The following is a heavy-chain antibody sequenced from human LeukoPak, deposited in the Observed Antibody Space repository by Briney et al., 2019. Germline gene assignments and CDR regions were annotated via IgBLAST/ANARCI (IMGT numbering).Heavy chain of an antibody. CDR3: ARQDIVVVPAAGYYYYGMDV. CDR2: INPNSGGT. CDR1: GYTLTGYY. Sequence: ASVKVSCKASGYTLTGYYMHWVRQAPGQGLEWMGWINPNSGGTNYAQKFQGRVTMTRDTSISTAYMELSRLRSDDTAVYYCARQDIVVVPAAGYYYYGMDVWGQGTTVTVSS. J-gene: IGHJ6*02. V-gene: IGHV1-2*02. D-gene: IGHD2-2*01.